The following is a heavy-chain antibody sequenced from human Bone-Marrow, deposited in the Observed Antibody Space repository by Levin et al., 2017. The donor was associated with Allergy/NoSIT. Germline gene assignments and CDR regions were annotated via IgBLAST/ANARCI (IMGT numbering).Heavy chain of an antibody. D-gene: IGHD5-24*01. CDR3: ARAVVGTTMATIRDWFDP. CDR1: GYTFTSYY. Sequence: ASVKVSCKASGYTFTSYYMHWVRQAPGQGLEWMGIINPSGGSTSYAQKFQGRVTMTRDTSTSTVYMELSSLRSEDTAVYYCARAVVGTTMATIRDWFDPWGQGTLVTVSS. V-gene: IGHV1-46*01. CDR2: INPSGGST. J-gene: IGHJ5*02.